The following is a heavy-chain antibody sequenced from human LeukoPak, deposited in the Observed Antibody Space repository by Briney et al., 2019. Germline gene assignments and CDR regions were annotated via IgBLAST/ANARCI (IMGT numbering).Heavy chain of an antibody. CDR2: IDSSESYT. Sequence: PGEALQISSKGSGYSFTKNWISWGRPMPGKGLEWVGTIDSSESYTNYSPSFQGHVTISADKSISTAYLQWSSLKASDTAMYYCARGLIRSFDYWGQGTLVTVSS. D-gene: IGHD2/OR15-2a*01. CDR3: ARGLIRSFDY. V-gene: IGHV5-10-1*01. CDR1: GYSFTKNW. J-gene: IGHJ4*02.